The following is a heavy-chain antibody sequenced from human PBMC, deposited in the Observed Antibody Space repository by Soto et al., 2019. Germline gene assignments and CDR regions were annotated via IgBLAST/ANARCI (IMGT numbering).Heavy chain of an antibody. CDR1: GFTFSSYA. CDR2: ISYDGSNK. CDR3: ARDWGDKWFDGYNPLGFDY. J-gene: IGHJ4*02. V-gene: IGHV3-30-3*01. Sequence: GGSLRLSCAASGFTFSSYAMHWVRQAPGKGLEWVAVISYDGSNKYYADSVKGRFTISRDNSKNTLYLQMNSLRAEDTAVYYCARDWGDKWFDGYNPLGFDYWGQGTLVTVSS. D-gene: IGHD3-10*01.